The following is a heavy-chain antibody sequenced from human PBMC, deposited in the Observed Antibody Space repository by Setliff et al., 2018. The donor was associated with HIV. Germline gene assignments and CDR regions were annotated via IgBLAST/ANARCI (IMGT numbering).Heavy chain of an antibody. Sequence: PGGSLRLSCEASGFRVTDTYMAWVRQAPGKGLEWVTHIYKAGKTDYADSVKGRFTISRDNAKNSMDLQMNSLRAEDTAIDYCARKLRPGHGVDVWGQGTTVTVSS. V-gene: IGHV3-66*01. CDR1: GFRVTDTY. J-gene: IGHJ6*02. CDR3: ARKLRPGHGVDV. D-gene: IGHD3-10*01. CDR2: IYKAGKT.